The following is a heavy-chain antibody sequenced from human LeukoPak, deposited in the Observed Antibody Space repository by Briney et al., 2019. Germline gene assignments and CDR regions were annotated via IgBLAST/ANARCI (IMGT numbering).Heavy chain of an antibody. CDR2: ISSSSSYT. Sequence: GGSLRLSCAASGFTFSSYSMNWVRQAPGKGLEWVSSISSSSSYTYYADSVKGRFTISRDNAKNSLYLQMNSLRAEDTAVYYCARDHRYDLWSGYYTYWGQGTLVTVSS. J-gene: IGHJ4*02. V-gene: IGHV3-21*01. D-gene: IGHD3-3*01. CDR1: GFTFSSYS. CDR3: ARDHRYDLWSGYYTY.